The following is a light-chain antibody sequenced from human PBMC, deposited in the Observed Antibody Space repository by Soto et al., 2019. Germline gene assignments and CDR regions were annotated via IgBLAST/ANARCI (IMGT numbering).Light chain of an antibody. CDR1: QGISYY. CDR3: QQSYNAPRT. V-gene: IGKV1-39*01. J-gene: IGKJ4*01. CDR2: STS. Sequence: IELTQSPSCQSACVGDRVTITCRASQGISYYLNWYQQKQGRAPRLLIYSTSTLQSGVPSRFSGSGSGTDFTLTIYSLQPEDFATYYCQQSYNAPRTFGGGTKVDIK.